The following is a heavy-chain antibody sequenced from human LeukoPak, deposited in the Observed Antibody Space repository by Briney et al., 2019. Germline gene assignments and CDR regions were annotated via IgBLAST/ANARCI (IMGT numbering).Heavy chain of an antibody. CDR3: ARGSTTVTTGDNWFDP. D-gene: IGHD4-17*01. CDR1: GYTFTSYD. Sequence: ASVKVSCKASGYTFTSYDINWVRQATGQGLEWMGWMNPNSGNTGYAQKFQGRVTITRNTSISTAYMELSSLRSEDTAVYYCARGSTTVTTGDNWFDPWGQGTLVTVSS. V-gene: IGHV1-8*03. J-gene: IGHJ5*02. CDR2: MNPNSGNT.